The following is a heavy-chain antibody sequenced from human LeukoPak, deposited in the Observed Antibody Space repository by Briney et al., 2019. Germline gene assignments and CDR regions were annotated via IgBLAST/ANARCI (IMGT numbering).Heavy chain of an antibody. CDR3: ARGLPYDSSGYPLDAFDI. D-gene: IGHD3-22*01. V-gene: IGHV3-23*01. CDR2: ISGSGGST. Sequence: PGGSLRLSCAASGFAFSSYAMSWVRQAPGKGLEWVSAISGSGGSTYYADSVKGRFTISRDNSKNTLYLQMNSLRAEDTAVYYCARGLPYDSSGYPLDAFDIWGQGTMVTVSS. CDR1: GFAFSSYA. J-gene: IGHJ3*02.